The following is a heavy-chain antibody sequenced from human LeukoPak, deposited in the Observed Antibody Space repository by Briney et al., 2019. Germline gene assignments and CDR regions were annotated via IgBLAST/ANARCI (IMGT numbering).Heavy chain of an antibody. CDR2: IIPIFGTA. Sequence: ASVKVSCKASGGTFSSYAISWVRQAPGQGLEWMGGIIPIFGTANYAQKFQGRVTITADESTSTAYMELSSLRSEDTAVYYCARAVYYDFWSGYSQPYYFDYWGQGTLVTVSS. J-gene: IGHJ4*02. D-gene: IGHD3-3*01. CDR3: ARAVYYDFWSGYSQPYYFDY. V-gene: IGHV1-69*01. CDR1: GGTFSSYA.